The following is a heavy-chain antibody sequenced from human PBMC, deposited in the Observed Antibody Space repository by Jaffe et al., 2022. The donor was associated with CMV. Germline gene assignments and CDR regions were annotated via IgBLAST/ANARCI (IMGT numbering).Heavy chain of an antibody. V-gene: IGHV3-33*01. Sequence: QVQLVESGGGVVQPGRSLRLSCAASGFTFSSYGMHWVRQAPGKGLEWVAVIWYDGSNKYYADSVKGRFTISRDNSKNTLYLQMNSLRAEDTAVYYCASLYSSGPRGMDVWGQGTTVTVSS. D-gene: IGHD6-19*01. CDR1: GFTFSSYG. CDR2: IWYDGSNK. J-gene: IGHJ6*02. CDR3: ASLYSSGPRGMDV.